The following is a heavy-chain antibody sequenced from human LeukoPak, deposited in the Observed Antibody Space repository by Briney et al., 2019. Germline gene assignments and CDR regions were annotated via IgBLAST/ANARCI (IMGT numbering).Heavy chain of an antibody. J-gene: IGHJ4*02. V-gene: IGHV3-15*01. CDR1: GFTFSNAW. CDR2: IKSKTDGGTT. Sequence: GGSLRLSCAASGFTFSNAWMSWVRQAPGKGLEWVGRIKSKTDGGTTDYAARVKGRFTISRDDSKNTLYLQMNSLKTEDTAVYYCTTMGIAAAGPLVSYWGQGTLVTVSS. D-gene: IGHD6-13*01. CDR3: TTMGIAAAGPLVSY.